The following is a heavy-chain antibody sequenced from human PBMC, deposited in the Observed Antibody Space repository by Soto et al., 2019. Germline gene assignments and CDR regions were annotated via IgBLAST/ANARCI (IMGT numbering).Heavy chain of an antibody. CDR2: IYYSGST. CDR3: AGTIVVVVAATPASRY. D-gene: IGHD2-15*01. V-gene: IGHV4-39*01. Sequence: QLQLQESGPGLVKPSETLSLTCTVSGGSISSSSYYWGWIRQPPGKGLEWIGSIYYSGSTYYNPSLKSRVTISVDTSKNQFSLKLSSVTAADTAVYYCAGTIVVVVAATPASRYWGQGTLVTVSS. CDR1: GGSISSSSYY. J-gene: IGHJ4*02.